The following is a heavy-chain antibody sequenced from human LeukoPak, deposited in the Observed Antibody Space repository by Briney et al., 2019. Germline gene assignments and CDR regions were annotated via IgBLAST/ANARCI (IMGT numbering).Heavy chain of an antibody. CDR2: IIPIFGTA. CDR1: GGTFSSYA. CDR3: AKAQMGWTSGSYYSRGWFDP. V-gene: IGHV1-69*13. J-gene: IGHJ5*02. D-gene: IGHD3-10*01. Sequence: GASVKVSCKASGGTFSSYAISWVRQAPGQGLEWMGGIIPIFGTANYAQKFQGRVTITADESTSTAYMELSSLRSEDTAVYYCAKAQMGWTSGSYYSRGWFDPWGQGTLVTVSS.